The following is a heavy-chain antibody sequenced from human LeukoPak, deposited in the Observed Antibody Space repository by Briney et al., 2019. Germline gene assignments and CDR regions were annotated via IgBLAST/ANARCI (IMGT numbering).Heavy chain of an antibody. CDR3: ARHNVDTAMPPDY. CDR2: IIPIFGTA. Sequence: ASVKVSCKASGGTFSSYAISWVRQAPGQGLEWMGGIIPIFGTANYAQKFQGRVTITADESTSTAYMELSSLRSEDTAVYYCARHNVDTAMPPDYWGQGTLVTVSS. D-gene: IGHD5-18*01. J-gene: IGHJ4*02. V-gene: IGHV1-69*01. CDR1: GGTFSSYA.